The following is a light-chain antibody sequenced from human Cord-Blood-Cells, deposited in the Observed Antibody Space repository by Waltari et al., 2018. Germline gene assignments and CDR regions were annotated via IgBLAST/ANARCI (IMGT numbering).Light chain of an antibody. V-gene: IGLV2-11*01. CDR2: DVS. Sequence: QFALTQPRQVSRSPGQPVPIPCTRTSSYDGGEYYVSWYQQHPGKAPKLMIYDVSKRPSGVPDRFSGSKSGNTASLTISGLQAEDEADYYCCSYAGSYVFGTGTKVTVL. J-gene: IGLJ1*01. CDR3: CSYAGSYV. CDR1: SSYDGGEYY.